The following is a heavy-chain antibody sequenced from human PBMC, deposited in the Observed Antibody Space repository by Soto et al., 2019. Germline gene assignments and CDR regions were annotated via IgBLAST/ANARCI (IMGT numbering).Heavy chain of an antibody. Sequence: QVLLVQSGAGGRKPGASGKVSSKASGYGFTSYGTTCLRQAPGRGPEWMGWITPLKGDTHHSQKFQGRVIMTTDTSTSTAYFEMRRLTSDDTAMYYCAKDSGARPEYFQDWGQGTLVTVSS. CDR2: ITPLKGDT. D-gene: IGHD4-17*01. J-gene: IGHJ1*01. CDR1: GYGFTSYG. CDR3: AKDSGARPEYFQD. V-gene: IGHV1-18*01.